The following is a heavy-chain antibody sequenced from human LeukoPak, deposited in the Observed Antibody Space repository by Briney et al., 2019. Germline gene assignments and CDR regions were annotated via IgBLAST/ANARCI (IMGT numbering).Heavy chain of an antibody. CDR3: ARDPSTSSLDY. CDR1: GGTFSSYA. Sequence: ASVKVSCKASGGTFSSYAISWVRQAPGQGLEWMGIINPSGGSTSYAQKFQGRVTMTRDMSTSTVYMELSSLRSEDTAVYYCARDPSTSSLDYWGQGTLVTVSS. D-gene: IGHD2-2*01. J-gene: IGHJ4*02. V-gene: IGHV1-46*01. CDR2: INPSGGST.